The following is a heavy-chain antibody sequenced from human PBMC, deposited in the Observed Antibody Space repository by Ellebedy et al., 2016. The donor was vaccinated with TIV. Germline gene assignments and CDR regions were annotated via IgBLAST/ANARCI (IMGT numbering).Heavy chain of an antibody. J-gene: IGHJ6*02. CDR2: IYYSGST. D-gene: IGHD6-13*01. CDR3: ARSLAASGKVTYYYGMDV. V-gene: IGHV4-59*01. CDR1: GGYLRTYY. Sequence: GSLRLXXNVSGGYLRTYYWSWIRQSPGKGLEWIGYIYYSGSTDYNPSLKSRVTISVDTSENQFSLNLRSVTAADTALYYCARSLAASGKVTYYYGMDVWGQGTTVTVSS.